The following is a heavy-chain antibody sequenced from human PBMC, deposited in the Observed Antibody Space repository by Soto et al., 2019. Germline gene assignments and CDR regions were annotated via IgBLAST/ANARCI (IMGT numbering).Heavy chain of an antibody. CDR3: ARDGSSGYDYPGLYNWFDP. CDR1: GGTFSSYT. CDR2: IIPILGIA. J-gene: IGHJ5*02. D-gene: IGHD5-12*01. V-gene: IGHV1-69*08. Sequence: QVQLVQSGAEVKKPGSSVKVSCKASGGTFSSYTISWVRQAPGQGLEWMGRIIPILGIANYAQKFQGRATITADKSTSTAYMELSSLRSEDTAVYYCARDGSSGYDYPGLYNWFDPWGQGTLVTVSS.